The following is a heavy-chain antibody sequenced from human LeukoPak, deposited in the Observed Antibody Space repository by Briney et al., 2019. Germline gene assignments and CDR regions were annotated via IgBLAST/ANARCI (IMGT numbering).Heavy chain of an antibody. J-gene: IGHJ6*02. V-gene: IGHV3-23*01. D-gene: IGHD1-26*01. Sequence: PGGSLRLSCGASGFTFSSYAMSWVRQAPGKGLEWVSAISGRGGDTYYADSVKGRFTISRDNSKNTLLLQMNSLRAEDTAVYYCARDRWELTKNYYGMDVWGQGTTVTVSS. CDR3: ARDRWELTKNYYGMDV. CDR1: GFTFSSYA. CDR2: ISGRGGDT.